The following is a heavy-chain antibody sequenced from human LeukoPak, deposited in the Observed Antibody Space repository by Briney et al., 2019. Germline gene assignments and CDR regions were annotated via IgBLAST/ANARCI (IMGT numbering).Heavy chain of an antibody. J-gene: IGHJ4*02. V-gene: IGHV4-30-2*01. CDR3: AANRREYAIWGY. CDR2: IYHSGST. Sequence: PSGTLSLTCAVSGGSISSGGYSWSWIRQPPGKGLEWIGYIYHSGSTYYNPSLKSRVTISVDRSKNQFSLKLSSVTAADTAVYYCAANRREYAIWGYWGQGTLVTVSS. CDR1: GGSISSGGYS. D-gene: IGHD2-8*01.